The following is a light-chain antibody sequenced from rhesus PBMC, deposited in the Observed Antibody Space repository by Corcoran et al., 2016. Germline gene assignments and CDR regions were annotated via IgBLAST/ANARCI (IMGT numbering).Light chain of an antibody. Sequence: DIQMTQSPSSLSASVGDRVTITCRASENVNNYVHWYQQKPGKAPKLLIYAATTLQSGVPSRFSGSGAWTDYTFTIRSLQPADVATYYCPHSYGTPLTFGGGTKVEIK. CDR2: AAT. V-gene: IGKV1-74*01. CDR3: PHSYGTPLT. CDR1: ENVNNY. J-gene: IGKJ4*01.